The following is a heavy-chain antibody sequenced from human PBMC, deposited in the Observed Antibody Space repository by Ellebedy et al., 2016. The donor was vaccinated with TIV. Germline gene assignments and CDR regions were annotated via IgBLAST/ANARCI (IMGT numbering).Heavy chain of an antibody. Sequence: SVKVSXKASGGTFSSYAISWVRQAPGQGLEWMGRIIPILGIANYAQKFQGRVTMTRDTSTSTVYMELSSLRSEDTAVYYCARGRHIVVVTAIYYYYGMDVWGQGTTVTVSS. CDR3: ARGRHIVVVTAIYYYYGMDV. CDR1: GGTFSSYA. D-gene: IGHD2-21*02. CDR2: IIPILGIA. V-gene: IGHV1-69*04. J-gene: IGHJ6*02.